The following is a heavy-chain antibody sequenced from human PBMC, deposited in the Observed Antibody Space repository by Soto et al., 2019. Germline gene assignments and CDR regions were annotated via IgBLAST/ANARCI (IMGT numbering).Heavy chain of an antibody. Sequence: GASGKVSCKASGGPFSSYTISWVRQAPGQRLEKEGRIIPILGIANYAQKFQGRVTITADKSTSTAYMELSSLRSEDTAVYYCAVLGRGPLSWGVAFDIWGQGTMVTVSS. V-gene: IGHV1-69*02. CDR1: GGPFSSYT. CDR3: AVLGRGPLSWGVAFDI. J-gene: IGHJ3*02. D-gene: IGHD3-10*01. CDR2: IIPILGIA.